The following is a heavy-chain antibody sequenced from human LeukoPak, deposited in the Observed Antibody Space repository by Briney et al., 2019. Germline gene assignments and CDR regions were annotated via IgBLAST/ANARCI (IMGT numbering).Heavy chain of an antibody. CDR3: ARHGSPSTTRNFAY. V-gene: IGHV5-51*01. CDR2: ISPDDSDT. D-gene: IGHD5/OR15-5a*01. J-gene: IGHJ4*02. Sequence: GESLKISCKGSGYSFTNYWIGWVRQMPGKGLEWMGIISPDDSDTRYSPSFQGQVTISVDKSISTAYLQWSSLKASDTAMYYCARHGSPSTTRNFAYWAQGTLVTVSS. CDR1: GYSFTNYW.